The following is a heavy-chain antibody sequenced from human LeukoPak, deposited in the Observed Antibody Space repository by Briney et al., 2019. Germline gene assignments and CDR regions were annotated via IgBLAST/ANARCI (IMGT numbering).Heavy chain of an antibody. Sequence: PSETLSLTCTVSGGSISSYYWSWIRQPPGKGLEWIGYIYYSGSTYYNPSLKSRVIISVDTSKNQFSLKLSSVTAADTAVYYCARVSGADHFDYWGQGTLVTVSS. CDR3: ARVSGADHFDY. CDR2: IYYSGST. J-gene: IGHJ4*02. D-gene: IGHD6-25*01. V-gene: IGHV4-59*08. CDR1: GGSISSYY.